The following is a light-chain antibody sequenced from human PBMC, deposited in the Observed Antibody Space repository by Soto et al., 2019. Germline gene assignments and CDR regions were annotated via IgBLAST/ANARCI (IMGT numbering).Light chain of an antibody. CDR2: GAS. V-gene: IGKV3-15*01. J-gene: IGKJ1*01. Sequence: EIVMTQSPATLSVSPGERAILSCRASQSVSSNLAWYQQKPGQAPRLLIYGASTRATGIPARFSGSGSGTEFTLTISSLQSEDFAVYYCQQYNNWPQTSGQGTKVEIK. CDR1: QSVSSN. CDR3: QQYNNWPQT.